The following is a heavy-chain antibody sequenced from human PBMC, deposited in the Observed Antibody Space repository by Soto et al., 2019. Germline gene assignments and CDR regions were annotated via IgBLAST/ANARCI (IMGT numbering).Heavy chain of an antibody. CDR2: ISWNSGSI. CDR3: AKVKSRYCSGGSCYSIFDY. CDR1: GFTFDDYA. V-gene: IGHV3-9*01. D-gene: IGHD2-15*01. J-gene: IGHJ4*02. Sequence: QPGGSLRLSCAASGFTFDDYAMHWVRQAPGKGLEWVSGISWNSGSIGYADSVKGRFTISRDNAKNSLYLQMNSLRAEDTALYYCAKVKSRYCSGGSCYSIFDYWGQGTLVTVSS.